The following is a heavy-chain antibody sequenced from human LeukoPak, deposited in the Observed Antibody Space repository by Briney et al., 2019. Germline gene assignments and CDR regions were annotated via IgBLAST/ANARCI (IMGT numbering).Heavy chain of an antibody. Sequence: KPSETLSLTCAVYGGSFSGYYWSWIRQAPGKGLEWIGEINHSGSTNYNPSLKSRVTISVDTSKNQFSLKLNSVTAADTAVYYCARGPSIQLWSDPYYYYGMDVWGQGTTVTVSS. CDR1: GGSFSGYY. CDR2: INHSGST. D-gene: IGHD5-18*01. V-gene: IGHV4-34*01. CDR3: ARGPSIQLWSDPYYYYGMDV. J-gene: IGHJ6*02.